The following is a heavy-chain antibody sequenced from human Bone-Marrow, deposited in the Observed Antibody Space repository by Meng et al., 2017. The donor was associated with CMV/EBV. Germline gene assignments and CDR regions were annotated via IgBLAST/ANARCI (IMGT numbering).Heavy chain of an antibody. CDR1: GFTFSSYA. CDR2: IYSGGSST. V-gene: IGHV3-23*03. D-gene: IGHD3-3*01. J-gene: IGHJ4*02. CDR3: VPTYYDFWSGYYNDY. Sequence: GESLKISCAASGFTFSSYAMSWVRQAPGKGLEWVSVIYSGGSSTYYADSVKGRFTISRDNSKNTLYLQMNSLRAEDTAVYYCVPTYYDFWSGYYNDYWGQGTLVTVSS.